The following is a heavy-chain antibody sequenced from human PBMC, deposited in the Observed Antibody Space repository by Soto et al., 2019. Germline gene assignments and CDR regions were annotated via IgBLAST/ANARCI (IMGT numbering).Heavy chain of an antibody. Sequence: ASVKVSCKASGYTFTSYAMHWVRQAPGQRLEWMGWINAGNGNTKYSQKFQGRVTITRDTSASTAYMELSSLRSEDTAVYYCARDLISDYVWGSYRHNWFAPWGQGTLVTVSS. CDR1: GYTFTSYA. V-gene: IGHV1-3*01. D-gene: IGHD3-16*02. CDR2: INAGNGNT. J-gene: IGHJ5*02. CDR3: ARDLISDYVWGSYRHNWFAP.